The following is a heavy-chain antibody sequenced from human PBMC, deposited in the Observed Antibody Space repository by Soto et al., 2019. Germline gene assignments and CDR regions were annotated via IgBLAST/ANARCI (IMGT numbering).Heavy chain of an antibody. CDR3: AIEYSSSSPNWFDP. Sequence: PSETLSLTCAISGDSVSSNSAAWNWIRQSPSRGLEWLGRTYYRSKWYNDYAVSVKSRITINPDTSKNQFSLQLNSVTPEDTAVYYCAIEYSSSSPNWFDPWGQGTLVTVSS. J-gene: IGHJ5*02. CDR2: TYYRSKWYN. D-gene: IGHD6-6*01. V-gene: IGHV6-1*01. CDR1: GDSVSSNSAA.